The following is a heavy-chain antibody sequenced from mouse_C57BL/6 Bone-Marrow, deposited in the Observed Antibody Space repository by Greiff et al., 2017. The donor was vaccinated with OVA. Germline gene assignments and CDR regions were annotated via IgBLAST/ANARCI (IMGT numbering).Heavy chain of an antibody. V-gene: IGHV5-9-1*02. CDR3: KRDRTSEAWFAY. CDR2: ISRGGDYI. J-gene: IGHJ3*01. D-gene: IGHD5-1*01. CDR1: GFTFSSYA. Sequence: DVMLVESGEGLVKPGGSLKLSCAASGFTFSSYAMSWVRQTPEKRLEWVAYISRGGDYINYADTVKGRFTISRDNAWNTLYMQMSSLKSEDNAMYYCKRDRTSEAWFAYWGQGTLVTVSA.